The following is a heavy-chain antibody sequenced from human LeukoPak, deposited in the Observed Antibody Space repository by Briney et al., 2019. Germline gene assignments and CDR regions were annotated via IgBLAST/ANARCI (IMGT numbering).Heavy chain of an antibody. CDR3: ARGTIAAAGYYYFDY. J-gene: IGHJ4*02. CDR1: GFTFSSYW. V-gene: IGHV3-7*04. D-gene: IGHD6-13*01. Sequence: SGGSLRLSCAASGFTFSSYWMSWVRQAPGKGLEWVANIKQDGSEKYYVDPVKGRFTISRDNAKNSLYLQMNSLRAEDTAVYYCARGTIAAAGYYYFDYWGQRTQVTVSS. CDR2: IKQDGSEK.